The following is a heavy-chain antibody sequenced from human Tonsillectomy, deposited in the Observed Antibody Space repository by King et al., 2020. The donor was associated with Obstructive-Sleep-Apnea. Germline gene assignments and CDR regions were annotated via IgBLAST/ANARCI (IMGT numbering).Heavy chain of an antibody. CDR2: IKQDGSEK. Sequence: QLVQSGGGLVQPGGSLRLSCAASGFTFSSYWMSWVRQAPGKGLEWVANIKQDGSEKYYVDSVKGRFTISRDNAKNSLYLQMNSLRAEDTAVYYCARATEGVYCSSTSCYDYYYGMDVWGQGTTVTVSS. CDR3: ARATEGVYCSSTSCYDYYYGMDV. J-gene: IGHJ6*02. V-gene: IGHV3-7*01. D-gene: IGHD2-2*01. CDR1: GFTFSSYW.